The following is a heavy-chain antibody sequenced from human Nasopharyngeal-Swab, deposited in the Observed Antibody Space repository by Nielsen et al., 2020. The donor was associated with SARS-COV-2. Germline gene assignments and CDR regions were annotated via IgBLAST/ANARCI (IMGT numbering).Heavy chain of an antibody. D-gene: IGHD1-26*01. CDR3: ARAQRGLAATIFYDYMDV. Sequence: SATLSLTCDVSGGSIRSSNWWTLVRQPPGKGLEWIGEIYHGGNTNYNPSLTSRVSISVDKSKNQISLELTSVTATDTAVYYCARAQRGLAATIFYDYMDVWGKGTTVTVSS. V-gene: IGHV4-4*02. J-gene: IGHJ6*03. CDR2: IYHGGNT. CDR1: GGSIRSSNW.